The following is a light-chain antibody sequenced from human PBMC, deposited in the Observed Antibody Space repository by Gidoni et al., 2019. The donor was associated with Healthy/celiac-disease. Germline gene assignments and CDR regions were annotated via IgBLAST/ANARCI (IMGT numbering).Light chain of an antibody. J-gene: IGLJ2*01. V-gene: IGLV2-23*03. Sequence: QSALTQPASVSGSPGQSSTISCTGTSSDVGSYNLVSWYQQHPGKVPKLMIYEGSKRPSWVANRFSGSKSGNTAALTISGLQAEDEADYYCCSYEGSSTFEVFGGGTKLTVL. CDR3: CSYEGSSTFEV. CDR2: EGS. CDR1: SSDVGSYNL.